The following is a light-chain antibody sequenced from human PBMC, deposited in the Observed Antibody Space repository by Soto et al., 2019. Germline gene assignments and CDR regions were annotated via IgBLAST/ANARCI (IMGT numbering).Light chain of an antibody. Sequence: IQMTQSPSTLSASVGDRVTITCRASQSISSWLAWYQQQPGKAPKLLIYKASSLESGVPSRFSGSGSGTEFTLTISSLQPDDFATYYCQQYNSYSGTFGQGTKVEIK. CDR1: QSISSW. CDR3: QQYNSYSGT. V-gene: IGKV1-5*03. CDR2: KAS. J-gene: IGKJ1*01.